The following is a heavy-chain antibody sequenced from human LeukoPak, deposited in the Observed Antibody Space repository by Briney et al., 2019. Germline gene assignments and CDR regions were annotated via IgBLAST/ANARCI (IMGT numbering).Heavy chain of an antibody. CDR2: ISAGGDRT. D-gene: IGHD1-26*01. CDR1: GFTFSTYA. CDR3: ARSTVGTSCCTAVDY. V-gene: IGHV3-23*01. J-gene: IGHJ4*02. Sequence: GGSLRLSCAASGFTFSTYAMTWVRQAPGKGLEWVSGISAGGDRTYYADSVEGRFTISRDNSKNTLYLQMNSLRAEDTAEYYCARSTVGTSCCTAVDYWGQGTLVTVSS.